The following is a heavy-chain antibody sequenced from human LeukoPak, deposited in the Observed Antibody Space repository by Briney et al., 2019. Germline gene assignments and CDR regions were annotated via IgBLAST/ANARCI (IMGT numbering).Heavy chain of an antibody. J-gene: IGHJ5*02. Sequence: PSETLSLTCTVSGGSISSGGYYWSWIRQHPGKGLEWIGYIYYSGSTYYNPSLKSRVTISVDTSKNQFSLKLSSVTAADTAVYYCASGVATIFGVVIILDWFDPWGQGTLVTVSS. CDR3: ASGVATIFGVVIILDWFDP. D-gene: IGHD3-3*01. CDR2: IYYSGST. CDR1: GGSISSGGYY. V-gene: IGHV4-31*03.